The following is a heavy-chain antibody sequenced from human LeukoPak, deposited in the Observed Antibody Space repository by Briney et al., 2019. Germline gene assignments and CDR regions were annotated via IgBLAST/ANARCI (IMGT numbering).Heavy chain of an antibody. Sequence: GGSLRLSCAASGFTFSSYGMHWVRQAPGKGLEWVAFIRYDGSNKYYADSVKGRFTISRDNSKNTLYLQMNSLRAEDTAVYYCAKQAVVRGVRGAFDIWGQGTMVTVSS. CDR2: IRYDGSNK. D-gene: IGHD3-10*01. CDR3: AKQAVVRGVRGAFDI. V-gene: IGHV3-30*02. J-gene: IGHJ3*02. CDR1: GFTFSSYG.